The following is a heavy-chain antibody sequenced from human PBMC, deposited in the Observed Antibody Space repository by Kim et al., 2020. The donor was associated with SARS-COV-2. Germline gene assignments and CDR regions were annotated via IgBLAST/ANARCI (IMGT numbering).Heavy chain of an antibody. J-gene: IGHJ4*02. CDR2: IYYSGST. Sequence: SETLSLTCTVSGGSISSYYWSWIRQPPGKGLEWIGYIYYSGSTNYNPSLKSRVTISVDTSKNQFSLKLSSVTAADTAVYYCARQGYYFDYWGQGTLVTVSS. CDR3: ARQGYYFDY. CDR1: GGSISSYY. V-gene: IGHV4-59*08.